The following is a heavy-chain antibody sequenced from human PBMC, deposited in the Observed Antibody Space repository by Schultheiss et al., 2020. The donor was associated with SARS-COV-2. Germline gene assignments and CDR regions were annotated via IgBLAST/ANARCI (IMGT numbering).Heavy chain of an antibody. J-gene: IGHJ4*02. CDR1: GYSISSGYY. Sequence: SQTLSLTCAVSGYSISSGYYWGWIRQPPGKGLEWIGYIYYSGSTNYNPSLKSRVTISVDTSKNQFSLKLSSVTAADTAVYYCARHWVGAVAADFDYWGQGTLVTVSS. D-gene: IGHD6-19*01. V-gene: IGHV4-38-2*01. CDR3: ARHWVGAVAADFDY. CDR2: IYYSGST.